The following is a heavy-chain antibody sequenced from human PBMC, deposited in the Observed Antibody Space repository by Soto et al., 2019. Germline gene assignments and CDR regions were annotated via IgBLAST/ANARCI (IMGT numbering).Heavy chain of an antibody. V-gene: IGHV3-23*01. CDR1: GSSFSDYS. D-gene: IGHD1-26*01. Sequence: GGSLRLSCVASGSSFSDYSMTWVRQGPGRGLEWVATLTRTGTTFYADSVKGRFTISRDNSRNTLSLQMYSLRAEDTARYYCAKRATTVPTPGNYFDCWGQGTLVTVSS. CDR2: LTRTGTT. J-gene: IGHJ4*02. CDR3: AKRATTVPTPGNYFDC.